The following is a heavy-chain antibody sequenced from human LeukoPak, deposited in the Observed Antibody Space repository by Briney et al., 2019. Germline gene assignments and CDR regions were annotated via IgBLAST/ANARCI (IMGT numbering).Heavy chain of an antibody. CDR2: INHSGST. V-gene: IGHV4-34*01. D-gene: IGHD2-15*01. Sequence: SETLSLTCAVYGGSFSGYYWSWIRQPPGKGLEWIGEINHSGSTNFNPSLKSRVTISLDTSENQFSLKLSSVTAADTAVYYCARRWPYCSGGSCYWYFDLRGRGTLVTVSP. CDR3: ARRWPYCSGGSCYWYFDL. J-gene: IGHJ2*01. CDR1: GGSFSGYY.